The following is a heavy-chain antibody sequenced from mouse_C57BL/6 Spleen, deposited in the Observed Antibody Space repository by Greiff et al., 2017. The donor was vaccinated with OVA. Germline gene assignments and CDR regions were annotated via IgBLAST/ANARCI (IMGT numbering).Heavy chain of an antibody. CDR3: ARGGGLYYYAMDY. D-gene: IGHD1-1*01. Sequence: VQGVESGAELAKPGASVKLSCKASGYTFTSYWMHWVKQRPGQGLEWIGYINPSSGYTKYNQKFKDKATLTADKSSSTAYMQLSSLTYEDSAVYYCARGGGLYYYAMDYWGQGTSVTVSS. CDR1: GYTFTSYW. CDR2: INPSSGYT. V-gene: IGHV1-7*01. J-gene: IGHJ4*01.